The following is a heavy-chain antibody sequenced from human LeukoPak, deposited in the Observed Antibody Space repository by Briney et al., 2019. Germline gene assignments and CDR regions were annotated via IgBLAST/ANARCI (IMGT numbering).Heavy chain of an antibody. CDR3: ARGGPRRGAYFDY. J-gene: IGHJ4*02. CDR2: IHTGGST. Sequence: PGGSLRLSCAASGFTVSSNYMSWVRQAPGKGLEWVSVIHTGGSTYYADSVKGRFTISRDNAKNTLYLQMNSLRAEDTAVYYCARGGPRRGAYFDYWGQGTLVTVSS. CDR1: GFTVSSNY. V-gene: IGHV3-53*01.